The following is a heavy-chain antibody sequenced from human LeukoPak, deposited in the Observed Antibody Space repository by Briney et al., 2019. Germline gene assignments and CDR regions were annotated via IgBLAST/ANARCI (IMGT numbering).Heavy chain of an antibody. J-gene: IGHJ4*02. V-gene: IGHV3-49*04. Sequence: PGGSLRLSCAASGFTVSSNYMSWVRQAPGKGLEWVGFIRSQEYGGTTESAPSVKDRFIISRDDSKSVAYLQMDSLKTEDTAVYYCIRDFYSNYGVDFVYWGQGTQVTVSS. D-gene: IGHD4-11*01. CDR3: IRDFYSNYGVDFVY. CDR1: GFTVSSNY. CDR2: IRSQEYGGTT.